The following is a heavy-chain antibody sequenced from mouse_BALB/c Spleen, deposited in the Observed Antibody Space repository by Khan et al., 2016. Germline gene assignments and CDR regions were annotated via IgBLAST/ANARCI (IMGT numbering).Heavy chain of an antibody. J-gene: IGHJ4*01. CDR3: ARFVSVGGTIMDY. Sequence: QVQLQQSGAELMKPGASVKISCKATGYTFSSYWIEWVKQRPGHGLEWIGEILPGSGSTNYNEKFKGKATFTADTSSNTAYMQLSSLTSEDSAVYYCARFVSVGGTIMDYWGQGTSVTVSS. D-gene: IGHD1-1*01. V-gene: IGHV1-9*01. CDR2: ILPGSGST. CDR1: GYTFSSYW.